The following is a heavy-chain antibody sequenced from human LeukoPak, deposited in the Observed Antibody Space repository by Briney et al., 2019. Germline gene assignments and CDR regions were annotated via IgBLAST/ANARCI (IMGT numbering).Heavy chain of an antibody. CDR1: GGSFSGYY. CDR2: INHSGST. V-gene: IGHV4-34*01. J-gene: IGHJ6*03. CDR3: ARAKRFLEWFGGVYMDV. Sequence: SETLSLTCAVYGGSFSGYYWSWIRQPPGKGLEWIGEINHSGSTNYNPSLKSRVTISVDTSKSQFSLKLSSVTAADTAVYYCARAKRFLEWFGGVYMDVWGKGTTVTVSS. D-gene: IGHD3-3*01.